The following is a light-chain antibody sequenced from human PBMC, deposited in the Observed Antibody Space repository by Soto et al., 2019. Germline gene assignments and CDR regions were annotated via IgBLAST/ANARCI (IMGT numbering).Light chain of an antibody. CDR2: DAS. CDR1: QSVSNW. CDR3: QQYYSYWT. V-gene: IGKV1-5*01. Sequence: DIQMTQSPSTLSASVGDRVTITCRASQSVSNWLAWYQQKSGKAPKLLIYDASSWQSGVPSRFSGSGSGTVFALTISILQPDDFATYYCQQYYSYWTFGQGTKVEIK. J-gene: IGKJ1*01.